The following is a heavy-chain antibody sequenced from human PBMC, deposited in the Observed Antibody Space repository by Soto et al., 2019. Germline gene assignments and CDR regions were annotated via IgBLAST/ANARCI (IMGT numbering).Heavy chain of an antibody. D-gene: IGHD6-13*01. V-gene: IGHV1-18*01. Sequence: QVQLVQSGAEVKKPGASVKVSCKASGYTFTSYGISWVRQAPGQGLEWMGWISAYNGNTNYAQKLQGRVTMTTDTSTSTDYMELRSLRSDDPAVYYCARDLIAAAGIVAFDIRGQGTMVTVSS. CDR1: GYTFTSYG. CDR3: ARDLIAAAGIVAFDI. J-gene: IGHJ3*02. CDR2: ISAYNGNT.